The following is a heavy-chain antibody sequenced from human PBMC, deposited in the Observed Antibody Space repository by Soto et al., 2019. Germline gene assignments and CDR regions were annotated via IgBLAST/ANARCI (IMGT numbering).Heavy chain of an antibody. J-gene: IGHJ6*02. D-gene: IGHD3-3*01. CDR3: AREVTTYYYGMDV. CDR1: GGSFSGYY. CDR2: INHSGST. Sequence: TLSLTCAVYGGSFSGYYWSWIRQPPGKGLEWIGEINHSGSTNYNPSLKSRVTISVDTSKNQFSLKLSSVTAADTAVYYCAREVTTYYYGMDVWGQGTTVTVSS. V-gene: IGHV4-34*01.